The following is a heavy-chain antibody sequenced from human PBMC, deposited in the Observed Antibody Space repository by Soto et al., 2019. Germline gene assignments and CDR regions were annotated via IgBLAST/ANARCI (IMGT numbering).Heavy chain of an antibody. Sequence: QVQLVQSGAEVKKPGSSVKVSCKASGGTFSSYAISWVRQAPGQGLEWMGGIIPIFGTANYAQKFQGRVTITADESTSTAYMELRSLRSEDTAVYYCARSQXXYYYDSSGYRSWFDPWGQGTLVTVSS. V-gene: IGHV1-69*01. J-gene: IGHJ5*02. CDR3: ARSQXXYYYDSSGYRSWFDP. CDR2: IIPIFGTA. D-gene: IGHD3-22*01. CDR1: GGTFSSYA.